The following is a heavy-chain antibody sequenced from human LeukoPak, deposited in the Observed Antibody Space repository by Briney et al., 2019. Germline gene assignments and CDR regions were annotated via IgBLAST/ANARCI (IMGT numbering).Heavy chain of an antibody. Sequence: KPSETLSLTCTVSGGSMSSYYWNWIRQPPGKGLEWIGYIYYSGITNYNPSLKSRVTISVDTSKNQFSLKLSSVTAADTAVYYCARDASRTVPNYDAFDIWGQGTMVTVSS. V-gene: IGHV4-59*01. J-gene: IGHJ3*02. CDR2: IYYSGIT. CDR1: GGSMSSYY. D-gene: IGHD1-7*01. CDR3: ARDASRTVPNYDAFDI.